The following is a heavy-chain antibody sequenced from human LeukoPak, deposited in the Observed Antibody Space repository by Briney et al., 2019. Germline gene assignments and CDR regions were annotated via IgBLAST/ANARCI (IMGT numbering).Heavy chain of an antibody. CDR3: VKDLNWAFDY. Sequence: GGSLRLSCAASGFTFNKSPMNWVRQAPGRGLEWISNIRDDSDGTTYADSVKGRFTISRDNAKNSLYLQINSLRAEDTAVYYCVKDLNWAFDYWGQGTLVTVSS. CDR2: IRDDSDGT. D-gene: IGHD3-16*01. J-gene: IGHJ4*02. CDR1: GFTFNKSP. V-gene: IGHV3-48*01.